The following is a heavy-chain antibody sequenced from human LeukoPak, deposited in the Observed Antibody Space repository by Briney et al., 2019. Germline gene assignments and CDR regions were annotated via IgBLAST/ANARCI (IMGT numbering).Heavy chain of an antibody. Sequence: ASVKVSCKTSGYTFTANYMQWVRPAHGQGLEWVGWLNPNSGATKYAQKFQGRVTMTRDTSINTAYMELSRLTSDDTAVYYCARYRCKTTSGCEDTDAFDTWGQGTMVTVSS. CDR2: LNPNSGAT. V-gene: IGHV1-2*02. D-gene: IGHD2/OR15-2a*01. CDR1: GYTFTANY. J-gene: IGHJ3*02. CDR3: ARYRCKTTSGCEDTDAFDT.